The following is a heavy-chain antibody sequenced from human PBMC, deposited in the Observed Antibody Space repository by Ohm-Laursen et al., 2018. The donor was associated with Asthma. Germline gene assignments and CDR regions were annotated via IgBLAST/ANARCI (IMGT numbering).Heavy chain of an antibody. Sequence: TQTLTLTGTFSGFSLSTTGVGVGWIRHPPGKALEWLALIYWDDDKRYSPSLRSRLSITKDTSKNQVVLTMTNMDPVDAATYYCAHSVCSTSCYTAFDIWGQGTMVTVSS. J-gene: IGHJ3*02. CDR1: GFSLSTTGVG. CDR2: IYWDDDK. D-gene: IGHD2-2*02. CDR3: AHSVCSTSCYTAFDI. V-gene: IGHV2-5*02.